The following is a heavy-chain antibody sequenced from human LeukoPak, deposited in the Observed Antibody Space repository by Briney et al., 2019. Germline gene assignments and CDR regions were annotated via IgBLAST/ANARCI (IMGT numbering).Heavy chain of an antibody. CDR3: ARWGGWFGELPSFDY. V-gene: IGHV1-2*02. Sequence: ASVNVSCKASGYTFAGYYMHWVRQAPGQGLEWMGWINPNSGGTNYAQKVQGRVTITRDTAISTAYMELSRLRSDDTAAYYCARWGGWFGELPSFDYWGQGTLVTVSS. CDR1: GYTFAGYY. D-gene: IGHD3-10*01. J-gene: IGHJ4*02. CDR2: INPNSGGT.